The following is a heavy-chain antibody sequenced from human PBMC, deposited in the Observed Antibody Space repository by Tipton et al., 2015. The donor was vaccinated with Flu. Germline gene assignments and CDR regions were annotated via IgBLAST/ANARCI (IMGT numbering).Heavy chain of an antibody. D-gene: IGHD3-22*01. Sequence: PGLVKPSETLSLTCTVSGGSISSYYWSWIRQPPGKGLEWIGYIYYSGSTNYNPSLKSRVTISVDTSKNQFSLKLSSVTAADTAVYYCARHVHYYDSSGPYYFDYWGQGTLVTVSS. CDR3: ARHVHYYDSSGPYYFDY. J-gene: IGHJ4*02. CDR2: IYYSGST. CDR1: GGSISSYY. V-gene: IGHV4-59*01.